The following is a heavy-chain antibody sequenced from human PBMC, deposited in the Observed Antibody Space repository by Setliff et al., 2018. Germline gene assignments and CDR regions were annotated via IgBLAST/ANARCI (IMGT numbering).Heavy chain of an antibody. Sequence: ASVKVSCKTSGGTFSDNAMSWVRQAPGQGLEWMGWISAYNGNTNYAQKLQGRVTMTTDTSTSTAYMELRSLRSDDTAVYYCARDPPWGSSGWYPLDYWGQGTLVTVSS. V-gene: IGHV1-18*01. J-gene: IGHJ4*02. D-gene: IGHD6-19*01. CDR1: GGTFSDNA. CDR3: ARDPPWGSSGWYPLDY. CDR2: ISAYNGNT.